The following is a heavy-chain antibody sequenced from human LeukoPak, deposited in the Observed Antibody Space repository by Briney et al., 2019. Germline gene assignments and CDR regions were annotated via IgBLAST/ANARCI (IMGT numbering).Heavy chain of an antibody. D-gene: IGHD3-3*01. Sequence: ETLSLTCTVSGGSISSYYWSWVRQAPGKGLEWVSAISGSGGSTYYADSVKGRFTISRDNSKNTLYLQMNSLRAEDTAVYYCAKDHPNDFWSGYYTGGEDWFDPWGQGTLVTVSS. CDR1: GGSISSYY. J-gene: IGHJ5*02. V-gene: IGHV3-23*01. CDR2: ISGSGGST. CDR3: AKDHPNDFWSGYYTGGEDWFDP.